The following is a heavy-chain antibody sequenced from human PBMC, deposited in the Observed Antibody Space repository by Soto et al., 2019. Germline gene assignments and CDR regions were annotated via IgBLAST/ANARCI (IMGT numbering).Heavy chain of an antibody. D-gene: IGHD3-22*01. CDR2: ISGSGGST. CDR3: AKRIRDSSGYWGYYYSGMDV. Sequence: PGGSLRLSCAASGFTFSGYAMSWVRQAPGKGLEWVSAISGSGGSTYYADSVKGRFTISRDNSKNTLYLQMNSLRAEDTAVYYCAKRIRDSSGYWGYYYSGMDVWGQGTTVTVSS. CDR1: GFTFSGYA. V-gene: IGHV3-23*01. J-gene: IGHJ6*02.